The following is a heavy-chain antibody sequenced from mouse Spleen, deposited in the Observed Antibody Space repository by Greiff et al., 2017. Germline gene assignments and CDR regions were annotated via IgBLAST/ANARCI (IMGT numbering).Heavy chain of an antibody. D-gene: IGHD1-1*01. CDR2: IYPRSGNT. Sequence: QVQLQQSGPELARPGPSVNLSCTASGYTFPSYGIRWVKQRTGQGLEWIGEIYPRSGNTYYNEKFKGKATLTADKSSSTAYMELRSLTSEDSAVYFCARRGYYDGSSAWFAYWGQGTLVTVSA. J-gene: IGHJ3*01. CDR1: GYTFPSYG. CDR3: ARRGYYDGSSAWFAY. V-gene: IGHV1-81*01.